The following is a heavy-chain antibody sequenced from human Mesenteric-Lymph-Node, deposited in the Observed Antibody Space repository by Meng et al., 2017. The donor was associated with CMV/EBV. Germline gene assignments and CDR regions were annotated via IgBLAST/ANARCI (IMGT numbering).Heavy chain of an antibody. CDR1: AFTFSTYA. J-gene: IGHJ4*02. CDR3: AKDRYSSRGVTFDY. Sequence: GGPLRLSCAASAFTFSTYAMNWVRQAPGKGLEWVSGISDSGGSTYYADSVKGRFTISRDNSKKTVYLQMNSLRAEDTALYYCAKDRYSSRGVTFDYWGQGTLVTVSS. D-gene: IGHD3-10*01. CDR2: ISDSGGST. V-gene: IGHV3-23*01.